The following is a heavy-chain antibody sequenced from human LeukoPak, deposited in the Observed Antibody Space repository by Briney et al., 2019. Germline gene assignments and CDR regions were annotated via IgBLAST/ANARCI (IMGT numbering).Heavy chain of an antibody. D-gene: IGHD5-18*01. CDR3: ATAGPKGYSYGYGGY. Sequence: ASVKVSCKASGYTFTSYAMNWVRQAPGQGLEWMGGFDPEDGETIYAQKFQGRVTMTEDTSTDTAYMELSSLRSEDTAVHYCATAGPKGYSYGYGGYWGQGTLVTVSS. CDR1: GYTFTSYA. V-gene: IGHV1-24*01. J-gene: IGHJ4*02. CDR2: FDPEDGET.